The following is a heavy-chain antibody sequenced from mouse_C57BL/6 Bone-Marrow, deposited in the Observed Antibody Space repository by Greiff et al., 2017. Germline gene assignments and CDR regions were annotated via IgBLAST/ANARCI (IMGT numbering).Heavy chain of an antibody. Sequence: VQLKQSGPELVKPGASVKIPCKASGYTFTDYNMDWVKQSHGQSLEWIGDINPNNGGTIYNQKFKGKATLTVDKSSSTAYMELRSLTSEDTAVYDCARSKGWFAYWGQGTLVTVSA. CDR1: GYTFTDYN. CDR3: ARSKGWFAY. J-gene: IGHJ3*01. CDR2: INPNNGGT. V-gene: IGHV1-18*01.